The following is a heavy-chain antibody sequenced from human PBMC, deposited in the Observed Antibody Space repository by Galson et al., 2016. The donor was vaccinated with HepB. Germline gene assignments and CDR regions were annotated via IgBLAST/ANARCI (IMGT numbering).Heavy chain of an antibody. CDR1: GFPFSSYA. D-gene: IGHD2-2*01. V-gene: IGHV3-23*01. J-gene: IGHJ4*02. CDR2: ISASDGRT. CDR3: ARYPIPYCISSSCHYFDL. Sequence: SLRLSCAASGFPFSSYAMSWVRQAPGQGLEWVSVISASDGRTYYSESVKGRFTISRDDSEKTLDLQINSLRVEDTAVYYCARYPIPYCISSSCHYFDLWGQGTLVTVSS.